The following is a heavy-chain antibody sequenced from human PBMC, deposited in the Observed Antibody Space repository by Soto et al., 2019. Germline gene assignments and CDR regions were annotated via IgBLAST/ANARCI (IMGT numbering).Heavy chain of an antibody. CDR1: GFTFSSYW. Sequence: GGSMRLSCTASGFTFSSYWMHWVRQDPGKGLEWVSVIYAGGNTHYADSVEGRFTISRDNSNNMLYLQMNSLRAEDTAVYYCVREKVTMIVGFYYFDYWGQGTLVTVSS. CDR3: VREKVTMIVGFYYFDY. CDR2: IYAGGNT. D-gene: IGHD3-22*01. J-gene: IGHJ4*02. V-gene: IGHV3-66*01.